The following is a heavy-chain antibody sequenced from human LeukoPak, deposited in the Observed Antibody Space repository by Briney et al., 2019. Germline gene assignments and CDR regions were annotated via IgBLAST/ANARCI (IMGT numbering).Heavy chain of an antibody. J-gene: IGHJ4*02. CDR2: IYYSGST. CDR1: GGSISSSGYY. D-gene: IGHD6-19*01. CDR3: AREGNGGWYGTAPFDY. V-gene: IGHV4-39*07. Sequence: SETLSLTCTVSGGSISSSGYYWAWIRQPPGKELEWIGSIYYSGSTYYNPSLKSRVTISVDTSKNQFSLKLSSVTAADTAVYYCAREGNGGWYGTAPFDYWGQGTLVTVSS.